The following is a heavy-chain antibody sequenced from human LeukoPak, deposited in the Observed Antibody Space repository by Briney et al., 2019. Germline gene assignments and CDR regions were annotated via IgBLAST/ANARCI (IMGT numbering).Heavy chain of an antibody. V-gene: IGHV1-18*04. CDR1: GYTFTSYG. D-gene: IGHD2-15*01. CDR2: IGAYNGNT. CDR3: ARVVVAATPGQGASAFDI. J-gene: IGHJ3*02. Sequence: ASVKVSCKASGYTFTSYGISWVRQAPGQGLEWMGWIGAYNGNTNYAQKLQGRVTMTTDTSTSTAYMELRSLRSDDTAVYYCARVVVAATPGQGASAFDIWGQGTMVTVSS.